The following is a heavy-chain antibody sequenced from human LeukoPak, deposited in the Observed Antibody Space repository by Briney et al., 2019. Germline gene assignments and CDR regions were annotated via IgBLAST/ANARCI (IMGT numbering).Heavy chain of an antibody. Sequence: ASVTVSCKASGYTFTSYNIDWMRQAPGQGLEWMGMINPSGSSTSYAQKFQGRVTMTRDTSTSTVYMELSSLRSEDTAVYYCAREREAALCFDYWGQGTLVTVSS. J-gene: IGHJ4*02. V-gene: IGHV1-46*01. CDR3: AREREAALCFDY. D-gene: IGHD6-25*01. CDR1: GYTFTSYN. CDR2: INPSGSST.